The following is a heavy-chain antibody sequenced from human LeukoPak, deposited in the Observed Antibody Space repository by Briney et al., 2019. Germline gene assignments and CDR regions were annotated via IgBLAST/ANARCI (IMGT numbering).Heavy chain of an antibody. D-gene: IGHD3-10*01. V-gene: IGHV3-48*01. CDR1: GFIFSDHC. J-gene: IGHJ4*02. CDR3: LTVVPGLTAFDY. Sequence: GGSLRLSCTASGFIFSDHCMNSVRQTPGKRLEYIAYISSSSKTIYYADSVKGRFTISRDNARNSLYLQMNSLTAEDTALYYCLTVVPGLTAFDYWGQGTLVTVSS. CDR2: ISSSSKTI.